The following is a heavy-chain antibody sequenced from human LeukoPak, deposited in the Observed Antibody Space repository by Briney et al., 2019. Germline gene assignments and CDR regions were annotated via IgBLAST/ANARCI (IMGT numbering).Heavy chain of an antibody. J-gene: IGHJ6*03. V-gene: IGHV4-39*07. Sequence: SETLSLTCAVSGASISGSGYYLGWIRQPPGKGLEWIGSIYYSGSTYYNPSLKSRVTISVDTSKNQFSLKLSSVTAADTAVYYCARAPDYPFYYYYMDVWGKGTTVTVSS. CDR3: ARAPDYPFYYYYMDV. CDR1: GASISGSGYY. D-gene: IGHD4-11*01. CDR2: IYYSGST.